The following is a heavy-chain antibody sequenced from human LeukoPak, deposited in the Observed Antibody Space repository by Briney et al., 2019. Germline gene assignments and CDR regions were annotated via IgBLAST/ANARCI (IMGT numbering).Heavy chain of an antibody. D-gene: IGHD3-10*01. V-gene: IGHV4-61*02. Sequence: SETLSLTCTVSGGSISSGSYYWSWIRQPAGKGLEWIGRIYTSGSTYYNPSLKSRVTISVDTSKNQFSLKLSSVTAADTAVYYCARQGITMVRGITGDYWGQGTLVTVSS. CDR2: IYTSGST. CDR3: ARQGITMVRGITGDY. CDR1: GGSISSGSYY. J-gene: IGHJ4*02.